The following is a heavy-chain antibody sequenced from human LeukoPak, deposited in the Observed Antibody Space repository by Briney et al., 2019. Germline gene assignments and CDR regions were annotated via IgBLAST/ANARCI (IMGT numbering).Heavy chain of an antibody. D-gene: IGHD4-17*01. Sequence: SETLSLTCTVSGVSITSHFWSWIRQPPGEGLEWIAYVHYTGSTNYNPSLKSRVTISMDTSKNQFSLRLRSVTAADTAMYYCARVERYNGDYGWFDPWGQGTLVTVSS. J-gene: IGHJ5*02. CDR1: GVSITSHF. CDR2: VHYTGST. V-gene: IGHV4-59*11. CDR3: ARVERYNGDYGWFDP.